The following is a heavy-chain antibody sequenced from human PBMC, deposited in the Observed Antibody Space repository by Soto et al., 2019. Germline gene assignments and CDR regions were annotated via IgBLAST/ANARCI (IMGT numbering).Heavy chain of an antibody. V-gene: IGHV3-30-3*01. CDR2: ISYDGSNK. CDR1: GFTFSSYA. J-gene: IGHJ6*02. Sequence: QVQLVESGGGVVQPGRSLRLSCAASGFTFSSYAMHWVRQAPGKGLEWVAVISYDGSNKYYADSVKGRFTISRDNSKNTLDLQMDRLRAEDTAVYYWARDVGEDGMDVWGQGTTVTVSS. D-gene: IGHD1-26*01. CDR3: ARDVGEDGMDV.